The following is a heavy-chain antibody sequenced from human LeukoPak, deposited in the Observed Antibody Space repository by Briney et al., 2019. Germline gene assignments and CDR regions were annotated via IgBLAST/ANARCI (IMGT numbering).Heavy chain of an antibody. CDR1: GFTFTTYW. CDR3: ARDAVDTANAV. CDR2: INSDGSIT. D-gene: IGHD5-18*01. J-gene: IGHJ6*02. Sequence: GGSLRLSCAASGFTFTTYWMHWVRQAPGKGLVWVSHINSDGSITSYADSVKGRYTISKDNAKNTLYLQMNSLRAEDTAVYYCARDAVDTANAVWGQGTTVTVSS. V-gene: IGHV3-74*01.